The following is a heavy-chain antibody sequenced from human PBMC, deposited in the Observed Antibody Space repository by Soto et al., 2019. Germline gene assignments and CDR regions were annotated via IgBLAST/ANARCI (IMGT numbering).Heavy chain of an antibody. Sequence: QVQLVESGGGVVQPGRSLRLSCAASGFTFSSYGMHWVRQAPGKGLEWVAVISYDGSNKYYADSVKGRFTISRDNSKNTLYLQMNSLRAEDTAVYYCAKGYFWYFDYWGQGTLVTVSS. D-gene: IGHD5-18*01. CDR3: AKGYFWYFDY. CDR1: GFTFSSYG. J-gene: IGHJ4*02. CDR2: ISYDGSNK. V-gene: IGHV3-30*18.